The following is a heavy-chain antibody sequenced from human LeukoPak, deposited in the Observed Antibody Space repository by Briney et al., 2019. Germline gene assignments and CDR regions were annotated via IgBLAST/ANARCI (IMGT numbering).Heavy chain of an antibody. CDR2: IRYDGSNK. V-gene: IGHV3-30*02. Sequence: GGSLRLSCAASGFTFSSYGMHWVRQAPGKGLEWVAFIRYDGSNKYYADSVKGGFTISRDNSKNTLYLQMNSLRAEDTAVYYCAKVMGSSGWSSYWGQGTLVTVSS. D-gene: IGHD6-19*01. CDR3: AKVMGSSGWSSY. J-gene: IGHJ4*02. CDR1: GFTFSSYG.